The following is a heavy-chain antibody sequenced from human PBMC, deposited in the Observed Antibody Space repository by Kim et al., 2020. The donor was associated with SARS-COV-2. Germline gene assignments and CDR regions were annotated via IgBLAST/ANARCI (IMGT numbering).Heavy chain of an antibody. CDR3: ARGSSSWSNWYFDL. D-gene: IGHD6-13*01. J-gene: IGHJ2*01. V-gene: IGHV3-74*01. Sequence: ADSVKGRFTISRDNAKNTLYLQMNSLRAEDTAVYYCARGSSSWSNWYFDLWGRGTLVTVSS.